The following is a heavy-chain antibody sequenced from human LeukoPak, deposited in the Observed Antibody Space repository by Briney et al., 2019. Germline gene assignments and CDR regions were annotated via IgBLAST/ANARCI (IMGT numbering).Heavy chain of an antibody. CDR3: ARPMYSSGWYYDS. CDR2: INHSGST. CDR1: GGSISSSSYY. Sequence: PSETLSLTCTVSGGSISSSSYYWGWIRQPPGKGLEWIGEINHSGSTKYNPSLKSRITMSIDTSKNQFSLKLSSVTAADTAVYYCARPMYSSGWYYDSWGQGTLVTVSS. D-gene: IGHD3-22*01. V-gene: IGHV4-39*07. J-gene: IGHJ5*01.